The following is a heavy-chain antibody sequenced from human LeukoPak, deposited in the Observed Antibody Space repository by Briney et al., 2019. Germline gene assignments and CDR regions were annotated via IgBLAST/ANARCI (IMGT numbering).Heavy chain of an antibody. Sequence: SVKVSCKASGGTFSSYAISWVRQAPGQGLEWMGGIIPIFGTANYAQKFQGRVTITTDESTSTAYMELSSLRSEDTAVYYCARGAAYCGGDCRKPFDYWGQGTLVTVSS. J-gene: IGHJ4*02. CDR3: ARGAAYCGGDCRKPFDY. CDR2: IIPIFGTA. V-gene: IGHV1-69*05. D-gene: IGHD2-21*02. CDR1: GGTFSSYA.